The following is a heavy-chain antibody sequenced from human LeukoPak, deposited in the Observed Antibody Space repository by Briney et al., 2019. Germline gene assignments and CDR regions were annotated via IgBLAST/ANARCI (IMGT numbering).Heavy chain of an antibody. V-gene: IGHV3-11*01. J-gene: IGHJ6*03. CDR3: AKDERYYGSGSYQIYYYYYYMDV. CDR2: ISSSGSTI. Sequence: GGSLRLSCAASGFTFSDYYMSWIRQAPGKGLEWVSYISSSGSTIYYADSVKGRFTISRDNSKNTLYLQMNSLRAEDTAVYYCAKDERYYGSGSYQIYYYYYYMDVWGKGTTVTISS. CDR1: GFTFSDYY. D-gene: IGHD3-10*01.